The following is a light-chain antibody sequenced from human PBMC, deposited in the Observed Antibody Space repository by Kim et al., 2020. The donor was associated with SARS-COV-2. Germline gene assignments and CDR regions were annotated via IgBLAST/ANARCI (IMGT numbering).Light chain of an antibody. CDR3: TSYAASDTLV. J-gene: IGLJ3*02. Sequence: GRAVPIAGTGHSSDVGGSNYVAWYQQHPGKAPKVLFYEVNKRPSGAPDRFSGSKSGNTASLTVSGLQADDEADYYCTSYAASDTLVFGGGTMLTVL. CDR1: SSDVGGSNY. CDR2: EVN. V-gene: IGLV2-8*01.